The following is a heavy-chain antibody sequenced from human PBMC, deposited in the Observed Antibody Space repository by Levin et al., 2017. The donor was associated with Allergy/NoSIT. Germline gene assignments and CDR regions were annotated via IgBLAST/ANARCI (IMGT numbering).Heavy chain of an antibody. Sequence: PGGSLRLSCAASGFTFDDYAMHWVRQAPGKGLEWVSGISWNSNRKDYADSVKGRFTISRDNAKNSLYLQMNSLRPEDTAFYYCAKDRASNWYDTWFDPWGQGTLVTVSS. CDR2: ISWNSNRK. CDR1: GFTFDDYA. D-gene: IGHD1-1*01. J-gene: IGHJ5*02. CDR3: AKDRASNWYDTWFDP. V-gene: IGHV3-9*01.